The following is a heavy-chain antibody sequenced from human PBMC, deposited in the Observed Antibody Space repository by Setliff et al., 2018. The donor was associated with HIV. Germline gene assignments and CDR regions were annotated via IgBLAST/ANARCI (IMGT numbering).Heavy chain of an antibody. CDR2: IYYSGST. D-gene: IGHD6-13*01. Sequence: SETLSLTCTVSGGSISSNYWSWMQQPPGKGLEWIGHIYYSGSTNYNPSLKSRVTISVDTSRNQFSLNLSSVTAADTAVYYCARKGSSSRSQEYYYDFWGQGTLVTVSS. CDR3: ARKGSSSRSQEYYYDF. CDR1: GGSISSNY. J-gene: IGHJ4*02. V-gene: IGHV4-59*01.